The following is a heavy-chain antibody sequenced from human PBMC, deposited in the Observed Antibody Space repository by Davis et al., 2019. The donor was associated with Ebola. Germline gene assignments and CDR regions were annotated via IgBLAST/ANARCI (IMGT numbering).Heavy chain of an antibody. V-gene: IGHV5-51*01. CDR1: GYIFTSYW. Sequence: GESLKISCKGSGYIFTSYWIAWVRQMPGKGLEWMGIIYPFDSDTRYSPSFQGQVTISADTSINTAYLQWSSLKASDTAMYYCARLKGSYYNSFFDYWSQGTLVTVSS. CDR2: IYPFDSDT. CDR3: ARLKGSYYNSFFDY. J-gene: IGHJ4*02. D-gene: IGHD3-10*01.